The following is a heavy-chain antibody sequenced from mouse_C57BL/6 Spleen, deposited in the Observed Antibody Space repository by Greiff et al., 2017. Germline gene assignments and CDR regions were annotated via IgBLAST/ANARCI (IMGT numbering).Heavy chain of an antibody. D-gene: IGHD4-1*02. Sequence: EVKLMESGGGLVKPGGSLKLSCAASGFTFSDYGMHWVRQAPEKGLEWVAYISSGSSTIYYADKVKGRFTISRDNAKNTLFLQMTSLRSEDTDMYYCAQLGFDYWGQGTTLTVSS. V-gene: IGHV5-17*01. CDR1: GFTFSDYG. J-gene: IGHJ2*01. CDR3: AQLGFDY. CDR2: ISSGSSTI.